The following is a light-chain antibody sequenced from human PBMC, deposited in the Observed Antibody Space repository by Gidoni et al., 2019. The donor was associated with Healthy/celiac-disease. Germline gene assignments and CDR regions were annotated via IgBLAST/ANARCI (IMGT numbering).Light chain of an antibody. J-gene: IGKJ2*01. CDR3: QRLNSYRYT. Sequence: DIQLTQSPSFLSASVGDRVTITCRASQGISSYLAWYQQKPGKAPKLLIYAASTLQSGVPSRFSGSGSGTEFTLTISSLQPEDFATYYCQRLNSYRYTFGQGTKLEIK. CDR2: AAS. CDR1: QGISSY. V-gene: IGKV1-9*01.